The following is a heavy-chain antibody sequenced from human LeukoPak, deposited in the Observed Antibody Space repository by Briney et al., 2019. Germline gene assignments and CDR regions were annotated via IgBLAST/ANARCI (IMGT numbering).Heavy chain of an antibody. CDR3: ASWRWLQFGLTESYYYGMDV. V-gene: IGHV4-34*01. CDR1: GGSFSGYY. Sequence: SETLSLTCAVYGGSFSGYYWTWIRQPPGKGLEWIGEINHSGSTNYNPSLKSRVTISVDTSKNQFSLNLSSVTAADTAVYYCASWRWLQFGLTESYYYGMDVWGQGTTVTVSS. CDR2: INHSGST. J-gene: IGHJ6*02. D-gene: IGHD5-24*01.